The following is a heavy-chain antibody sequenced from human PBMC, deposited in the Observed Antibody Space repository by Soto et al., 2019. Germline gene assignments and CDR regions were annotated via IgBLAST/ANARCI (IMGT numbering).Heavy chain of an antibody. CDR2: ISSSSSTI. D-gene: IGHD6-13*01. CDR3: ARDSGVIAAAGSDAFDI. J-gene: IGHJ3*02. CDR1: GFTFSSYS. Sequence: PGGSLRLSCAASGFTFSSYSMNWVRQAPGKGLEWVSYISSSSSTIYYADSVKGRFTISRDNAKNSLYLQMNSLRDEDTAVYYCARDSGVIAAAGSDAFDIWGQGTMVTVSS. V-gene: IGHV3-48*02.